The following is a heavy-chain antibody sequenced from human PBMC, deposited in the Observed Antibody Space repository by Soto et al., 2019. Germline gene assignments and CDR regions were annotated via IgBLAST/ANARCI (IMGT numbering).Heavy chain of an antibody. CDR1: GGTFSSYA. Sequence: GASVKVSCKASGGTFSSYAISWVRQAPGQGLEWMGGIIPIFGTANYAQKFQGRVTITADESTSTAYTELSSLRSEDTAVYYCARARIDSSGWGPVQEGDYYYYYGMDVWGQGTTVTVS. CDR3: ARARIDSSGWGPVQEGDYYYYYGMDV. V-gene: IGHV1-69*13. CDR2: IIPIFGTA. D-gene: IGHD6-19*01. J-gene: IGHJ6*02.